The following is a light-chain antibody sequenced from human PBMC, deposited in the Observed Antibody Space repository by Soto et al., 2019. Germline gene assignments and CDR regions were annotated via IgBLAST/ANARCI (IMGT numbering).Light chain of an antibody. V-gene: IGLV2-14*01. CDR1: SSDVGGYDY. CDR2: EVN. J-gene: IGLJ3*02. Sequence: QSALTQPASVSGSPGQSITISCTGTSSDVGGYDYVSWYQQHPGKAPKLLILEVNNRPSGVSHRFSGSKSGNTASLTISGLQPDDEADYYCCSYTSTSARVFGGGTKLTVL. CDR3: CSYTSTSARV.